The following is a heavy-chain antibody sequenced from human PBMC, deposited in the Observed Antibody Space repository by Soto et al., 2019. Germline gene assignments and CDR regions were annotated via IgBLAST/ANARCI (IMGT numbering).Heavy chain of an antibody. CDR3: ARLPTRGSTGAGNY. D-gene: IGHD1-26*01. Sequence: ASVKVSCKAYDFSFTSHGISWVRQAPGQGLEWMGWISLYNGNTNYAQQFQGRVTMTTDTSTSTAYMELRSLRSEDTAVYYCARLPTRGSTGAGNYWGQGTLVTVSS. CDR2: ISLYNGNT. J-gene: IGHJ4*02. CDR1: DFSFTSHG. V-gene: IGHV1-18*04.